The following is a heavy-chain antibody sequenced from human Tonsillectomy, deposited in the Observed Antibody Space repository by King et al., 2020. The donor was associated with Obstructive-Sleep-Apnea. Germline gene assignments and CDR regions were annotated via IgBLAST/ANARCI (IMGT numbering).Heavy chain of an antibody. D-gene: IGHD5-12*01. CDR3: ARSDVTGYGGVDI. V-gene: IGHV4-28*01. J-gene: IGHJ3*02. CDR2: IYYSGTT. CDR1: DYSISSSNW. Sequence: VQLQESGPGLVKPSDTLSLTCAVSDYSISSSNWWGWIRQPPGKGLEWIGYIYYSGTTYYNPSLRSRVTLSVDTSKNQFSLKLSSVTAVDTRVYYCARSDVTGYGGVDIWGQGTMVTVSS.